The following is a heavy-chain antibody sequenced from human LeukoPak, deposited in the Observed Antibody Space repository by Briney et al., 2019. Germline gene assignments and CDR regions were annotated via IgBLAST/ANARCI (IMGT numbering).Heavy chain of an antibody. D-gene: IGHD6-19*01. Sequence: ASVTVSCQASGYTFPDYYMHWLRQAPGQGLEWMGWINPNSGGTNYAQKFQGRVTMTRDTSISTAYMELSRLRSDDAAVYYCARGRGRVAGTVKINDAFDIWGQGTMVTVSS. CDR1: GYTFPDYY. V-gene: IGHV1-2*02. CDR3: ARGRGRVAGTVKINDAFDI. J-gene: IGHJ3*02. CDR2: INPNSGGT.